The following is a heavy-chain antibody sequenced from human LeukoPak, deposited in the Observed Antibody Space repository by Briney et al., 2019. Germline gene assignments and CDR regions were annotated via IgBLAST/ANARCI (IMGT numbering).Heavy chain of an antibody. CDR2: VSNSGDYI. D-gene: IGHD6-19*01. J-gene: IGHJ5*02. V-gene: IGHV3-21*06. CDR1: GFSFSSYR. Sequence: PGGSLRLSCAASGFSFSSYRMNWVRQALGKGLEWVSSVSNSGDYIHYADSVKGRFTISRDNSKNSLYLQMNSLRAEDTAVYYCARDRGPAHSGWHGPPSNWFDPWGQGTLVTVSS. CDR3: ARDRGPAHSGWHGPPSNWFDP.